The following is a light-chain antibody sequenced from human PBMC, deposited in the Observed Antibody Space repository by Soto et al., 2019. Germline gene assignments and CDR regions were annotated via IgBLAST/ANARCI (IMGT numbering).Light chain of an antibody. V-gene: IGKV3-20*01. CDR2: GAS. CDR3: QQYGRSPPVK. J-gene: IGKJ1*01. CDR1: QTVSSSY. Sequence: EIMLTQSPGTLNLSPGERATLSCRAIQTVSSSYLAWYQQKPGQAPRLLIYGASTRAAGIPDRFSGSGSGTDFTLTISRLEPEDFAVYYCQQYGRSPPVKFGQGTKV.